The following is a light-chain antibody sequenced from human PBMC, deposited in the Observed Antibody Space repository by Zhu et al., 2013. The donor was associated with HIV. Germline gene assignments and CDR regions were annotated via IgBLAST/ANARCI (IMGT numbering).Light chain of an antibody. Sequence: QSALTQPASVSASPGQSITISCTGTSSDLGTYNYVSWYQQYPGKAPKLMIYDVSNRPSGVSNRFSGSKSGNTASLTISGLQADDEADYYCSSYTSSKIFGGGTKLTVL. V-gene: IGLV2-14*01. CDR2: DVS. CDR3: SSYTSSKI. J-gene: IGLJ2*01. CDR1: SSDLGTYNY.